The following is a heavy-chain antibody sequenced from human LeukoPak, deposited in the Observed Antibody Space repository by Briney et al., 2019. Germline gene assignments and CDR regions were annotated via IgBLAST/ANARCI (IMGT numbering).Heavy chain of an antibody. CDR2: ISYDGSNK. D-gene: IGHD5-18*01. CDR1: GFTFSSYA. V-gene: IGHV3-30-3*01. CDR3: ARFGYSYGYGYWFDP. Sequence: GGSLRLSCAASGFTFSSYAMHWVRQAPGKGLEWVAVISYDGSNKYYADSVKGRFTISRDNAKNSLYLQMNSLRAEDTAVYYCARFGYSYGYGYWFDPWGQGTLVTVSS. J-gene: IGHJ5*02.